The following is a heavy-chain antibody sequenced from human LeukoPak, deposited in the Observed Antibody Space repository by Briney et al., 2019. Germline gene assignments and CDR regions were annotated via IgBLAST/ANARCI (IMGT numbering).Heavy chain of an antibody. J-gene: IGHJ6*02. CDR3: ARGFGMDV. V-gene: IGHV4-34*01. Sequence: SETLSLTCGVHGGSFSAFYWIWIRQPPGKGLEWIGEINQSGTTTYNPSLMSRVSISVDTSKNQFSLRLTSVTAADTAVYYCARGFGMDVWGQGTTVTVSS. CDR2: INQSGTT. CDR1: GGSFSAFY.